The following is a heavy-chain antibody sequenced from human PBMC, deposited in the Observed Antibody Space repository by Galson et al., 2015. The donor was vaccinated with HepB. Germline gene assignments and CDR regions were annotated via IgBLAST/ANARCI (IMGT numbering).Heavy chain of an antibody. D-gene: IGHD6-13*01. V-gene: IGHV4-34*01. Sequence: SETLSLTCAVYGGSFSGYYWSWIRQPPGKGLEWIGEINHSGSTNYNPSLKSRVTISVDTSKNQFSLKLSSVTAADTAVYYCARVKAAAGISYYGMDVWGQGTTVTVSS. CDR2: INHSGST. CDR1: GGSFSGYY. J-gene: IGHJ6*02. CDR3: ARVKAAAGISYYGMDV.